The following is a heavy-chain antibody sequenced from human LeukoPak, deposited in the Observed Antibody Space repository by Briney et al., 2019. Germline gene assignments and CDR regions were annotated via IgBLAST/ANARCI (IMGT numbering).Heavy chain of an antibody. CDR2: FYTGGTT. CDR3: VREGRFQSFDY. CDR1: GFSVGSNY. J-gene: IGHJ4*02. V-gene: IGHV3-53*01. Sequence: PGGSLRLSCAASGFSVGSNYMSWVRQAPGKALEWVSVFYTGGTTHYAKSVMGRFTISRDDSHNTVHLHMSGLKAENPAVCYSVREGRFQSFDYWGQGTLVAVSS.